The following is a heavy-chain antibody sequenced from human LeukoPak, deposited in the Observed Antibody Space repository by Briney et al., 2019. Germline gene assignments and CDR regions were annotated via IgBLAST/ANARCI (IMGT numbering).Heavy chain of an antibody. D-gene: IGHD1-14*01. V-gene: IGHV3-48*02. CDR2: ISSSTDIV. J-gene: IGHJ4*02. CDR1: GFAFSNSP. Sequence: GGSLRLSCAASGFAFSNSPMNWVRQAPGKGLEWVSYISSSTDIVHYADSVKGRFTISRDNAKNSLYLQMNSLRDEDTAVYYCARGSSSFGRIFAHWGQGTLVTVSS. CDR3: ARGSSSFGRIFAH.